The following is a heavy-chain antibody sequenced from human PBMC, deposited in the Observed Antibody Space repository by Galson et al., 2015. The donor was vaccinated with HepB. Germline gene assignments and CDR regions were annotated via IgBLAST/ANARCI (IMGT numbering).Heavy chain of an antibody. V-gene: IGHV2-70*11. CDR3: ARMSVTHYYYYGMDV. J-gene: IGHJ6*02. CDR1: GFSLSTSGMY. CDR2: IDWDDDK. Sequence: PALVKPTQTLTLTCTFSGFSLSTSGMYVSWLRQPPGKALEWLARIDWDDDKYYSTSLKTRLTISKDTSKNQVVLTMTNMDPVDTATYYCARMSVTHYYYYGMDVWGQGTTVTVSS. D-gene: IGHD4-11*01.